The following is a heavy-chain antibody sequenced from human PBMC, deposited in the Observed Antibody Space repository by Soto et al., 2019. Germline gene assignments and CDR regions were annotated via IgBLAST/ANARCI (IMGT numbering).Heavy chain of an antibody. CDR1: GFTFSSYA. V-gene: IGHV3-23*01. Sequence: GGSLRLSCAASGFTFSSYAMSWVRQAPGKGLEWVSAISGSGGSTYYADSVKGRFTISRDNSKNTLYLQMNSLRAEDTAVYYCAKDLAYKWELSTRLGVDYWGQGTLVTVSS. D-gene: IGHD1-26*01. J-gene: IGHJ4*02. CDR3: AKDLAYKWELSTRLGVDY. CDR2: ISGSGGST.